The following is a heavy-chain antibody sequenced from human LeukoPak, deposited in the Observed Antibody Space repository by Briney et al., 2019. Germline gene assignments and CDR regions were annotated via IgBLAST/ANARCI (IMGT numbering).Heavy chain of an antibody. J-gene: IGHJ4*02. Sequence: SETLSLTCTVSGGSITDYYWSWIRHSSGKGLEWIGYMYYSGSACYSPSLKTRVTISVDTSKNQFSLKLTSVTAADTAVYYCARSTLSSNWNLWGQGTLVTVSS. CDR3: ARSTLSSNWNL. CDR1: GGSITDYY. D-gene: IGHD6-13*01. V-gene: IGHV4-59*08. CDR2: MYYSGSA.